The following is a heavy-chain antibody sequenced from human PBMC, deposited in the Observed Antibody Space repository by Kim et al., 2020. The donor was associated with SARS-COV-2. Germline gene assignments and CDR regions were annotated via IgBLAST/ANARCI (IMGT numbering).Heavy chain of an antibody. CDR1: GGSFSGYY. CDR2: INHSGST. CDR3: AVSPGSWHALWDY. J-gene: IGHJ4*02. D-gene: IGHD6-13*01. V-gene: IGHV4-34*01. Sequence: SETLSLTCAVYGGSFSGYYWSWIRQPPGKGLEWIGEINHSGSTNYNPSLKSRVTISVDTSKNQFSLKLSSVTAADTAVYYCAVSPGSWHALWDYWGQGTLVTVSS.